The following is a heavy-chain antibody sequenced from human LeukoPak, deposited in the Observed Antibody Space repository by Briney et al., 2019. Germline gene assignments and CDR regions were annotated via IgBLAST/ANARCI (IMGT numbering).Heavy chain of an antibody. J-gene: IGHJ6*03. CDR3: AKDSYGTQNYYDSMDV. Sequence: SGGSLRLSCAASGFIFSNYGMHWVRQAPGKGLEWVSFIRNDGGTKYYADSVKGRFTISRDNSKNILYLQMNSLRREDTAVYYCAKDSYGTQNYYDSMDVWGKGNTVIVSS. V-gene: IGHV3-30*02. CDR2: IRNDGGTK. CDR1: GFIFSNYG. D-gene: IGHD5-18*01.